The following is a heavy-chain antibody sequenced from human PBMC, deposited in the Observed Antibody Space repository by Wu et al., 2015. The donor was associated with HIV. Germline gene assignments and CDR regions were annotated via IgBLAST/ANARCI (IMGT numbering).Heavy chain of an antibody. CDR2: IIPIFGTA. J-gene: IGHJ4*02. CDR3: ARSHKWLRLRYDGNFDY. V-gene: IGHV1-69*13. CDR1: GGTFSSYA. Sequence: QVQLVQSGAEVKKPGSSVKVSCKASGGTFSSYAISWVRQAPGQGLEWMGRIIPIFGTANYAQKFQGRVTITADESTSTAYMELSSLRSEDTAVYYCARSHKWLRLRYDGNFDYWGQGTLVTVSS. D-gene: IGHD5-12*01.